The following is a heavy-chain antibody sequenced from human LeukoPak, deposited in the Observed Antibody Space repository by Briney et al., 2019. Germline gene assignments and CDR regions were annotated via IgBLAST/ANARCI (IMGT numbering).Heavy chain of an antibody. V-gene: IGHV3-74*01. D-gene: IGHD4-23*01. CDR2: INSDGSST. Sequence: GRSLRLSCAASGFTFSTYGPHWVRQAPGKGLVWVSRINSDGSSTNYADSVKGRFTISRDNAKNTLYLQMNSLRAEDTAVYYCAREVTRVVDYWGQGTLVTVSS. CDR3: AREVTRVVDY. J-gene: IGHJ4*02. CDR1: GFTFSTYG.